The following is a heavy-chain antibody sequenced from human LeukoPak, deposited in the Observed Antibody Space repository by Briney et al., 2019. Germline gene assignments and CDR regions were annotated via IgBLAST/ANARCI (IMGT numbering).Heavy chain of an antibody. J-gene: IGHJ4*02. CDR2: IYFTGTT. CDR3: ARHLRYGRGDY. CDR1: GGSISTSSYY. Sequence: PSETLSLTCTVSGGSISTSSYYWGWVRQPPGKGLEWIGTIYFTGTTYYNPSLKSRVTISVDTSKNHFYLKLSSVTAADTAVYYCARHLRYGRGDYWGQGTLVTVSS. D-gene: IGHD4-17*01. V-gene: IGHV4-39*01.